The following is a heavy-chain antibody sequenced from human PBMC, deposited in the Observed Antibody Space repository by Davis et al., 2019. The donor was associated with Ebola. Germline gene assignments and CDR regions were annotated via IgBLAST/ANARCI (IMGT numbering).Heavy chain of an antibody. CDR3: ARQDRDYYDRSGLDY. V-gene: IGHV4-59*08. CDR1: GGSISNYY. Sequence: SETLSLTCTVSGGSISNYYWSWIRQPPGKGLEWIGYIYYSGNTNYNPSLESRVTISVDTSKNQLSLKLSSVTAADTAVYYCARQDRDYYDRSGLDYWGQGTLVTVSS. J-gene: IGHJ4*02. CDR2: IYYSGNT. D-gene: IGHD3-22*01.